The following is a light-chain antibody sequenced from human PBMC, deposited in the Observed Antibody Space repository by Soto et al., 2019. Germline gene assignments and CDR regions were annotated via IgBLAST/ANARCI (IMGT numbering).Light chain of an antibody. CDR2: DTV. CDR1: TGPVTGGHY. Sequence: QAVVTQAPSLTVSPGGTVTLTCGSSTGPVTGGHYPYWFQQKPGQAPKILISDTVNRASWTPVRFSGSLLGGKAALTLSGAQPEDEADYYCLLYYNAVRVFGGGTKLTVL. J-gene: IGLJ3*02. CDR3: LLYYNAVRV. V-gene: IGLV7-46*01.